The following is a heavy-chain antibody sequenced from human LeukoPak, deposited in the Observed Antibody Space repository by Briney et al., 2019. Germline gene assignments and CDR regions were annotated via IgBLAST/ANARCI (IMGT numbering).Heavy chain of an antibody. V-gene: IGHV3-53*01. CDR1: GFTVSSNY. D-gene: IGHD3-16*01. J-gene: IGHJ5*02. Sequence: GGSLRLSCAVSGFTVSSNYMSWVRQAPGKGLEWVSVIYRGGSTYYTDSVKGRFTISRDNARNSLFLQMNSLRVEDTAVYYCASQSYARFDPWGQGTLVTVSS. CDR2: IYRGGST. CDR3: ASQSYARFDP.